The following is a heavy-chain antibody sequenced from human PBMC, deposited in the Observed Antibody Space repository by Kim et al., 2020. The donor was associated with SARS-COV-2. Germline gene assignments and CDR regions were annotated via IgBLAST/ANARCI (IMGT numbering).Heavy chain of an antibody. CDR1: GFTFSTYA. CDR2: ISGSGSST. D-gene: IGHD1-20*01. V-gene: IGHV3-23*01. J-gene: IGHJ4*02. Sequence: GGSLILSCAGSGFTFSTYAMSWVRQPLGKGLEWVSAISGSGSSTYYADSVKGRFTISRDNYGNTLFLQMNSLRAEDTAVYYCVKDVGNWNYFDYWGQGTLVTVSS. CDR3: VKDVGNWNYFDY.